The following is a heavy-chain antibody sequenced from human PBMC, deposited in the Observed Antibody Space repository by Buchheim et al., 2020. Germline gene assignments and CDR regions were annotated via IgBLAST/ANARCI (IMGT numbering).Heavy chain of an antibody. CDR3: AFRRGYSYGFDY. CDR2: INHSGST. Sequence: QVQLQQWGAGLLKPSETLSLTCAVYGGSFSGYYWSWIRQPPGKGLAWIGEINHSGSTNYNPSLKSRVTILVDTSKNQFSLKLSSVTAADTAVYYCAFRRGYSYGFDYWGQGTL. D-gene: IGHD5-18*01. V-gene: IGHV4-34*01. CDR1: GGSFSGYY. J-gene: IGHJ4*02.